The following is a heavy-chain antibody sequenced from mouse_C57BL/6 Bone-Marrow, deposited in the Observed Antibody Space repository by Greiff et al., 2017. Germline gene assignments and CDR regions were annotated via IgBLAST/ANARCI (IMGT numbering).Heavy chain of an antibody. V-gene: IGHV3-6*01. CDR2: ISYDGSN. CDR1: GYSITSGYY. D-gene: IGHD1-1*01. Sequence: EVKLVESGPGLVKPSQSLSLTCSVTGYSITSGYYWNWIRQFPGNKLEWMGYISYDGSNNYNPSHKNRISITRDTSKNQFFLKLNSVTTEDTATYYGARETSTVVRAMDYWGQGTSVTVSS. J-gene: IGHJ4*01. CDR3: ARETSTVVRAMDY.